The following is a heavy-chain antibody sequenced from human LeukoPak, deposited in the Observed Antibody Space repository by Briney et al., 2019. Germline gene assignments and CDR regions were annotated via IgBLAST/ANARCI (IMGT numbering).Heavy chain of an antibody. J-gene: IGHJ1*01. CDR1: GYTFTGYY. CDR3: ARGAGIAAAGGYFQH. V-gene: IGHV1-2*04. Sequence: SSVKVSCKASGYTFTGYYMHWVRQAPGQGLEWMGWINPNSGGTNYAQKFQDWVTMTRDTSISTAYMELSRLRSDDTAVYYCARGAGIAAAGGYFQHWGQGTLVTVSS. CDR2: INPNSGGT. D-gene: IGHD6-13*01.